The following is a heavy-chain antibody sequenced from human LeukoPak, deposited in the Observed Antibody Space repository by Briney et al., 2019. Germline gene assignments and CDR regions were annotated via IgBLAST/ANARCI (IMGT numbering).Heavy chain of an antibody. CDR2: INPYNGNT. D-gene: IGHD3-10*01. Sequence: ASVKVSCTASGYTFTKYGVNWVRQAPGQGLEWMGWINPYNGNTNYAQTLQGRVTMTTDTSTNTAYLELRSLRSDDTAVYYCARGPPYGSGSLDYWGQGTLVTVSS. V-gene: IGHV1-18*01. J-gene: IGHJ4*02. CDR1: GYTFTKYG. CDR3: ARGPPYGSGSLDY.